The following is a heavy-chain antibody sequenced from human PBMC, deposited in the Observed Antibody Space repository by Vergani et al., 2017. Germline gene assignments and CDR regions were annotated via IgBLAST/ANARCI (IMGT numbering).Heavy chain of an antibody. CDR1: GGTFSSYA. CDR2: ISAYNGNT. CDR3: ARDLPRGWGSSTPRNWFDP. J-gene: IGHJ5*02. V-gene: IGHV1-18*01. D-gene: IGHD6-13*01. Sequence: QVQLVQSGAEVKKPGSSVKVSCKASGGTFSSYAISWVRQAPGQGLEWMGWISAYNGNTNYAQKLQGRVTMTTDTSTSTAYMELRSLRSDDTAVYYCARDLPRGWGSSTPRNWFDPWGQGTLVTVSS.